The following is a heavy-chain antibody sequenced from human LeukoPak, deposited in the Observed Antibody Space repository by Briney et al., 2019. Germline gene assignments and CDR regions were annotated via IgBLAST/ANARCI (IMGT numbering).Heavy chain of an antibody. CDR2: MYPADSDI. Sequence: GESLKISCQGSKYTFSSYWIGWVRQMPGKGLEWMGVMYPADSDIRYSPSFQGQVTISADKSISTAYLQWSSLKASDTAMYYCARLYDSSGYPIDDWGQGTLVTVSS. D-gene: IGHD3-22*01. CDR3: ARLYDSSGYPIDD. V-gene: IGHV5-51*01. CDR1: KYTFSSYW. J-gene: IGHJ4*02.